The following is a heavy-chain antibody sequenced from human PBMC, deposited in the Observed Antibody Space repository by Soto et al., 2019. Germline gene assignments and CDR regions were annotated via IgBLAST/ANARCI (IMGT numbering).Heavy chain of an antibody. CDR3: ARSKYSSSSGLDY. J-gene: IGHJ4*02. CDR1: GGSISSSNW. V-gene: IGHV4-4*02. Sequence: SETLSLTCAVSGGSISSSNWWSWVRQPPGKGLEWIGEIYHSGSTNYNPSLKSRVTISVDKSKNQFSLKLSSVTAADTAVYYCARSKYSSSSGLDYWGQGNLVTVSS. CDR2: IYHSGST. D-gene: IGHD6-6*01.